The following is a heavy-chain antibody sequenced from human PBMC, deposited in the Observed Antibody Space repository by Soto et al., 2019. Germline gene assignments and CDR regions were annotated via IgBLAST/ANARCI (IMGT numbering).Heavy chain of an antibody. CDR2: IYYSGST. Sequence: SETLSLTCTVSGGSISSYYWSWIRQPPGKGLEWIGYIYYSGSTNYNPSLMSRVTISVDTSKNQFSLKLSSVTAADTAVYYCARSYGSGSYYNPNWFDPWGQGTLVTVSS. J-gene: IGHJ5*02. V-gene: IGHV4-59*01. CDR3: ARSYGSGSYYNPNWFDP. D-gene: IGHD3-10*01. CDR1: GGSISSYY.